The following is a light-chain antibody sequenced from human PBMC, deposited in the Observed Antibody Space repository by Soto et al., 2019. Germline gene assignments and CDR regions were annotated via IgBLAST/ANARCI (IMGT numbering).Light chain of an antibody. Sequence: LTQPASVSGSPGQSITISCTGTSSDVGGYNYVSWYQQHPGKAPKLMIYDVSNRPSGVSNRFSGSKSGNTASLTISGLQAEDEADYYCSSYTSSSTLYAFGTGTKSPS. CDR3: SSYTSSSTLYA. CDR2: DVS. V-gene: IGLV2-14*01. CDR1: SSDVGGYNY. J-gene: IGLJ1*01.